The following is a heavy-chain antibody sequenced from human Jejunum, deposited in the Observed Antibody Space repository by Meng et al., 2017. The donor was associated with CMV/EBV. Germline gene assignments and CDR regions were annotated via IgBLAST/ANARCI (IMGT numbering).Heavy chain of an antibody. CDR1: GDSISSGDSS. CDR2: IYESGST. D-gene: IGHD1-14*01. J-gene: IGHJ4*02. CDR3: AREGTNSYYFDY. V-gene: IGHV4-30-4*01. Sequence: CGVSGDSISSGDSSWSWIRQPPGKGLEWIGYIYESGSTSYNPSLESRVTISVDTSKNQFSLKVMSVTAADTAVYYCAREGTNSYYFDYWGQGTLVTVSS.